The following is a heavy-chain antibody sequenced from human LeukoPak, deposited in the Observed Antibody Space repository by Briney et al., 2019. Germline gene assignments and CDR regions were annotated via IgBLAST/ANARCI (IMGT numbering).Heavy chain of an antibody. J-gene: IGHJ6*03. Sequence: GGSLRLSCAASGFTFSTYNMNWVRQAPGKGLEWLSYISSSSTIYYADSVKGRLTISRDNAKNSLYLQMNSLRAEDTALYYCAREGWNDLYYFMDVWGKGTTVIVSS. CDR2: ISSSSTI. D-gene: IGHD1-1*01. V-gene: IGHV3-48*01. CDR3: AREGWNDLYYFMDV. CDR1: GFTFSTYN.